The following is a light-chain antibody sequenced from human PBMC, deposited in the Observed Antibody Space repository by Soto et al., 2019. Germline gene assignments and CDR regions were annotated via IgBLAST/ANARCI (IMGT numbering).Light chain of an antibody. CDR1: QGIRNV. J-gene: IGKJ1*01. CDR2: KAS. V-gene: IGKV1-8*01. CDR3: QQYNSYSPT. Sequence: AIRMTPSPSSFSASTGDRVTITCRASQGIRNVVAWYEQIPGKAPKVLIHKASSLHSGVPSRFSGSGSGTDFTLTISSLHPEHFATYYCQQYNSYSPTFGQGTKVDI.